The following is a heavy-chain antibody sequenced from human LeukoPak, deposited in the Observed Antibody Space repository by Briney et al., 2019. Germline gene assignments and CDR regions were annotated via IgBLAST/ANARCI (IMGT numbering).Heavy chain of an antibody. CDR3: ARIGGTIFGVVIPRTYYFDY. CDR2: IYHSGST. D-gene: IGHD3-3*01. CDR1: GGSLSSSNW. V-gene: IGHV4-4*02. Sequence: SGTLSLTCAVSGGSLSSSNWWSWVRQPPGKGLEWIGEIYHSGSTNYNPSLKSRVTISVDKSKNQFSLKLSSVTAADTAVYYCARIGGTIFGVVIPRTYYFDYWGQGTLVTVSS. J-gene: IGHJ4*02.